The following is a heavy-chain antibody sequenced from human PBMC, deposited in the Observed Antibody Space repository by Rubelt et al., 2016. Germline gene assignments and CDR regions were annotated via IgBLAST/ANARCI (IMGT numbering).Heavy chain of an antibody. D-gene: IGHD4-17*01. J-gene: IGHJ4*02. V-gene: IGHV3-48*01. Sequence: KGLEWVSYISSSSSTIYYADSVKGRFTISRDNAKNSLYLQMNSLRAEDTAVYYCARARGYGDYTFPFDYWGQGTLVTVSS. CDR3: ARARGYGDYTFPFDY. CDR2: ISSSSSTI.